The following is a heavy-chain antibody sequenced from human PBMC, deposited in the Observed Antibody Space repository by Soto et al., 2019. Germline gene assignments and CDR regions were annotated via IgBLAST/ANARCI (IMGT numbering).Heavy chain of an antibody. V-gene: IGHV3-48*03. D-gene: IGHD7-27*01. Sequence: PGGSLRLSCAASGFTFSSYEMNWVRQAPGKGLEWVSYISSSGSTIYYADSVKGRFTISRDNAKNSLYLQMNSLRAEDTAVYYCARDRGNWANYYYYGMDVWGQGTTVTVS. J-gene: IGHJ6*02. CDR3: ARDRGNWANYYYYGMDV. CDR1: GFTFSSYE. CDR2: ISSSGSTI.